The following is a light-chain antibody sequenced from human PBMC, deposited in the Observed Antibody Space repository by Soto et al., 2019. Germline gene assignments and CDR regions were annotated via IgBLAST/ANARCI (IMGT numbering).Light chain of an antibody. CDR2: RSF. V-gene: IGKV1-39*01. CDR1: QDIDTH. Sequence: DIQMTQSPSSLSASLGDRVTITCRANQDIDTHLNWYQQKPGKAPKLLIFRSFALQSGVPSRFSGSGSGTDFTLTINNLQREDSATYFCQQTYSPYVSFGGGSKVEI. J-gene: IGKJ4*01. CDR3: QQTYSPYVS.